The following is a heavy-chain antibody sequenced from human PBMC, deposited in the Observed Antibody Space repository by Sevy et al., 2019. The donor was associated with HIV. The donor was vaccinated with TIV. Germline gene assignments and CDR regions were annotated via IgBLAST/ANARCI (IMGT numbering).Heavy chain of an antibody. CDR3: AREAYYYDSREENWFDP. CDR1: GFTFSTYA. CDR2: ISRSSTV. Sequence: GGSLRLSCKVSGFTFSTYAFHWVRQAPGKGLEWVSSISRSSTVYYADSVRGRFTISRDNVKNSLFLEMNSLRDEDTAVYSCAREAYYYDSREENWFDPWGQGTLVTVSS. V-gene: IGHV3-48*02. D-gene: IGHD3-22*01. J-gene: IGHJ5*02.